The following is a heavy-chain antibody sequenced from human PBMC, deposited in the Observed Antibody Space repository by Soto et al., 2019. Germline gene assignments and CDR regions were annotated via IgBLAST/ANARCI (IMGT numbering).Heavy chain of an antibody. V-gene: IGHV3-30-3*02. CDR1: GFTFNTHS. Sequence: GSLRRSCAGSGFTFNTHSIHWVRQAPGKGLEWVAVISYDETTRFYADSVKGRFTISRDNSANSVYLQMNFPRPDDTAGYYCAKEREYHSSSGLWYLDLWGRGALVTSPQ. CDR2: ISYDETTR. D-gene: IGHD6-6*01. CDR3: AKEREYHSSSGLWYLDL. J-gene: IGHJ2*01.